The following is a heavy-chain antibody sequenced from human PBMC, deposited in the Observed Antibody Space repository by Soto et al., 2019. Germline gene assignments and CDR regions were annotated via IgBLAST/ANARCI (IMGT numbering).Heavy chain of an antibody. CDR2: ISGSGGST. Sequence: EVQLLESGGGLVQPGGSLRLSCAASGFTFSSYAMNWVRQAPGKGLEWVSSISGSGGSTYYADSVKGRFTISRDNSNTALDLQINRLRGEDTAVYYCEIVTVNYCYFDLWGRGSLLTVSS. CDR3: EIVTVNYCYFDL. V-gene: IGHV3-23*01. CDR1: GFTFSSYA. D-gene: IGHD4-17*01. J-gene: IGHJ2*01.